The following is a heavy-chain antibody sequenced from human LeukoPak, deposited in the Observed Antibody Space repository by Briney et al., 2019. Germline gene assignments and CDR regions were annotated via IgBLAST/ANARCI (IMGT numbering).Heavy chain of an antibody. J-gene: IGHJ3*02. V-gene: IGHV4-38-2*02. CDR2: IYHSGST. Sequence: PSETLSLTCTVSGYSISSGYYWGWIRQPPGKGLEWIGSIYHSGSTYYNPSLKSRVTISVDTSKNQFSLKLSSVTAADTAVYYCARVREEWFLYYAFDIWGQGTMVTVSS. CDR1: GYSISSGYY. D-gene: IGHD3-3*01. CDR3: ARVREEWFLYYAFDI.